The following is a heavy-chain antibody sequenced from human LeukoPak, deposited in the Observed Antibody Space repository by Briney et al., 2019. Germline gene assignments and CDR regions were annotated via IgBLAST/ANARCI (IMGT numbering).Heavy chain of an antibody. V-gene: IGHV3-23*01. CDR3: AKGLTYYDFWSGYSAFDI. CDR1: GFTFSSYA. Sequence: GGSLRLSCAASGFTFSSYAMSWVRQAPGKGLEWVSAISGSGGSTYYADSVKGRFTISRDNSKNTLYLQMNSLRAEDTAVYYCAKGLTYYDFWSGYSAFDIWGQGTMVTVSS. J-gene: IGHJ3*02. CDR2: ISGSGGST. D-gene: IGHD3-3*01.